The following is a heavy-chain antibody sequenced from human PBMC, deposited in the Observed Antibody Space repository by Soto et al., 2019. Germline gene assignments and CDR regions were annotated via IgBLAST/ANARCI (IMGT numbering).Heavy chain of an antibody. CDR3: AHSVVAGLGYYFDY. V-gene: IGHV2-5*02. D-gene: IGHD6-19*01. Sequence: QITLKESGPTLVKPTQTLTLTCTFSGFSLSRTRVAVGWIRQPPGKALEWLALIYWDDDKRYSPFLKSRLTITKDTSKNQVLLTMTNMDPVDTATYYCAHSVVAGLGYYFDYWGQGTLVTVSS. CDR2: IYWDDDK. J-gene: IGHJ4*02. CDR1: GFSLSRTRVA.